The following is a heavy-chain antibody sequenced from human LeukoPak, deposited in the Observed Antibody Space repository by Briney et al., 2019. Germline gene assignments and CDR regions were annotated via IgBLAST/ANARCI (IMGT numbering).Heavy chain of an antibody. CDR1: EFSVGSNY. CDR2: ISSSSSYI. D-gene: IGHD1-7*01. V-gene: IGHV3-21*01. J-gene: IGHJ3*02. CDR3: ARDSGNYLDAFDI. Sequence: GGSLRLSCAAPEFSVGSNYMTWVRQAPGKGLEWVSSISSSSSYIYYADSVKGRFTISRDNAKNSLYLQMNSLRAEDTAVYYCARDSGNYLDAFDIWGQGTMVTVSS.